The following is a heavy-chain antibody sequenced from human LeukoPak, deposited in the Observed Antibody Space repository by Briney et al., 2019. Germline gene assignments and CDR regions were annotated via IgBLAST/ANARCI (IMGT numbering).Heavy chain of an antibody. CDR3: AKEVVGAPGDY. D-gene: IGHD1-26*01. V-gene: IGHV3-23*01. Sequence: GGSLRLSCAASGFTFSIYAMNWVRQAPGKGLEWVSHISASGSSTYYADSVKGRFTISRENSKNTLYLQMNSLRAEDTAVYYCAKEVVGAPGDYWGQGTLVTVSS. CDR2: ISASGSST. J-gene: IGHJ4*02. CDR1: GFTFSIYA.